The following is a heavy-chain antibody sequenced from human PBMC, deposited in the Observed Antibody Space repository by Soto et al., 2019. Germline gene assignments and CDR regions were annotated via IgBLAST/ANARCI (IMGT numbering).Heavy chain of an antibody. D-gene: IGHD3-22*01. Sequence: QVQLVESGGGVVQPGRSPRLSCAASGFTFSSYGMHWVRQAPGKGLEWVAVISYDGSNKYYADSVKGRFTISRDNSKNTLYLQMNSLIAEDTAVYYCAKGARPYYDSSGYYHDYYYYYGMDVWGQGTTVTVSS. J-gene: IGHJ6*02. CDR3: AKGARPYYDSSGYYHDYYYYYGMDV. CDR1: GFTFSSYG. CDR2: ISYDGSNK. V-gene: IGHV3-30*18.